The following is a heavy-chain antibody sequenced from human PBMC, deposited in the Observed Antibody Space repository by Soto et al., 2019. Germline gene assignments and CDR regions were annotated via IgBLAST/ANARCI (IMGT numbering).Heavy chain of an antibody. CDR1: GGTFSSYA. D-gene: IGHD3-16*01. Sequence: QVQLVQSGAEVKKPGSSVKVSCKASGGTFSSYAISWVRQAPGQGLEWMGGIIPIFGTANYAQKFQGRVTITADESTSTASMERSSLRFEATAVSYCSRGGGGHYDYGMDVWGQGTTVTVSS. CDR3: SRGGGGHYDYGMDV. J-gene: IGHJ6*02. CDR2: IIPIFGTA. V-gene: IGHV1-69*12.